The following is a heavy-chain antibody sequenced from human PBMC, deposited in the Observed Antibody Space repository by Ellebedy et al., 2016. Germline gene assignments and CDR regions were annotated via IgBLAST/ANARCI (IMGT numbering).Heavy chain of an antibody. CDR3: ARSKEPGTLLSPFDF. J-gene: IGHJ3*01. CDR1: GYILTEVS. V-gene: IGHV5-51*01. D-gene: IGHD2/OR15-2a*01. CDR2: VYPADSDI. Sequence: KVSXXVYGYILTEVSMHWVRQMPGKGLEWMGMVYPADSDIRYNPPFQGQVSISADKSISTAYLQWHSLKASDSAVYYCARSKEPGTLLSPFDFWGQGTMVTVSS.